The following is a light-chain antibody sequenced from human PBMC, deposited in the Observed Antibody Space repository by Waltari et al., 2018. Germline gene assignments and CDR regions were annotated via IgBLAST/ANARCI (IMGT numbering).Light chain of an antibody. Sequence: SYELTQPPSVSVSPGQTARIPCPGDPLPKKYAFWYQQKSGQAPVLVIYDDSKRPSGIPERFSGSSSGTLATLTISGAQVEDEADYYCYSTDTSGNHRVFGGGTKLTVL. CDR2: DDS. CDR1: PLPKKY. J-gene: IGLJ3*02. CDR3: YSTDTSGNHRV. V-gene: IGLV3-10*01.